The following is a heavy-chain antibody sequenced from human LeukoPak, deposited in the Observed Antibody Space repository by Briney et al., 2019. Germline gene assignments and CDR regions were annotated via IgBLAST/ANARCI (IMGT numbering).Heavy chain of an antibody. V-gene: IGHV1-8*01. J-gene: IGHJ4*02. D-gene: IGHD6-19*01. Sequence: ASVKVSCKASGYTFTSYDINWVRQATGQGLEWMGWMNPNSGNTGYAQKFQGRVTMTRDTSTSTVYMELSSLRSEDTAVYYCASGGAGKVSLAYWGQGTLVTVSS. CDR1: GYTFTSYD. CDR2: MNPNSGNT. CDR3: ASGGAGKVSLAY.